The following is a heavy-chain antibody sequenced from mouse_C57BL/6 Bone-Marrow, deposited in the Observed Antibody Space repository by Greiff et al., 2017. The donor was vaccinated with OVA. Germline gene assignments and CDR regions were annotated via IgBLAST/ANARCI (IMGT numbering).Heavy chain of an antibody. CDR1: GFNIKDYY. CDR2: IDPEDGDT. J-gene: IGHJ3*01. D-gene: IGHD2-5*01. V-gene: IGHV14-1*01. Sequence: EVQRVESGAELVRPGASVKLSCTASGFNIKDYYMHWVKQRPEQGLEWIGRIDPEDGDTEYAPKFQGKATMTADPSSNTAYLQLSSLTSEDTAVYYCTTIYYSKGAWFAYWGQGTLVTVSA. CDR3: TTIYYSKGAWFAY.